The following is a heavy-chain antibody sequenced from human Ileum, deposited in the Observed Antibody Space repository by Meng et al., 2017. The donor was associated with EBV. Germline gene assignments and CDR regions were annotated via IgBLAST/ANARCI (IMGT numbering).Heavy chain of an antibody. Sequence: QVQLVQSGAEVKKPGAQVKASCKASGYTFTSYGINWVRQAPGQGLEWMGWISAFNGNTDYAQKFQGRVTMTTDTSTTTTYMELRSLRSDDTAVYYCARVVEGATSWLDRWGQGTLVTVSS. CDR1: GYTFTSYG. D-gene: IGHD1-26*01. CDR2: ISAFNGNT. J-gene: IGHJ5*02. CDR3: ARVVEGATSWLDR. V-gene: IGHV1-18*01.